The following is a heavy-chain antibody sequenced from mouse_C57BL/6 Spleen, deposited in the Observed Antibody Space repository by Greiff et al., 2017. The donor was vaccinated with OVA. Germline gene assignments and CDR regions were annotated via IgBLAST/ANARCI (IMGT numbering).Heavy chain of an antibody. CDR2: IYIGNGYT. CDR3: ARSEGNYGSTFDY. D-gene: IGHD1-1*01. CDR1: GYTFTSYG. J-gene: IGHJ2*01. Sequence: VQLKESGAELVRPGSSVKMSCKTSGYTFTSYGINWVKQRPGQGLEWIGYIYIGNGYTEYNEKFKGKATLTSDTSSSTAYMQLSSLTSEDSAIYFWARSEGNYGSTFDYWGQGTTLTVSS. V-gene: IGHV1-58*01.